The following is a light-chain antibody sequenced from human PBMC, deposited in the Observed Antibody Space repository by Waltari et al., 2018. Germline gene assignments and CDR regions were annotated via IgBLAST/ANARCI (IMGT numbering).Light chain of an antibody. CDR2: GAS. Sequence: EIVMTQSPATLSVSPGERATLSCRASQSISTNLAWYQQKPGQAPRPLIYGASTRATGFPARFSGSGFGKEFTLTISNLRSEDFAVYYCQHYHNWPPITFGQGTRLEIK. J-gene: IGKJ5*01. CDR1: QSISTN. V-gene: IGKV3-15*01. CDR3: QHYHNWPPIT.